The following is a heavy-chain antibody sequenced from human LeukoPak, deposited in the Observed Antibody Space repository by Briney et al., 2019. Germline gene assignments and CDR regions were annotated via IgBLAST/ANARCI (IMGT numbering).Heavy chain of an antibody. CDR3: ARSHSDWYVNTAGH. CDR1: GYTFTSYA. J-gene: IGHJ4*02. V-gene: IGHV7-4-1*02. D-gene: IGHD6-19*01. CDR2: INTNTGNP. Sequence: ASVKVSCKASGYTFTSYAINWVRQAPGQGLEWMGWINTNTGNPTYAQGLTGRFVFSLDTSVSTAYLQISSLKAEDTAVYYCARSHSDWYVNTAGHWGQGTLVTVSS.